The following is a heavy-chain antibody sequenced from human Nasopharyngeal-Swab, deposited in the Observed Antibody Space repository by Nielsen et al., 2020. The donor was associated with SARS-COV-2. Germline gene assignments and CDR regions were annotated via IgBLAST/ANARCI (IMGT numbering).Heavy chain of an antibody. CDR3: ARVKSPGYSGSWYRDYYGMDV. V-gene: IGHV1-69*04. J-gene: IGHJ6*02. Sequence: SVKVSCKASGGTFSSYAISWVRQAPGQGLEWMGRIIPILGIANYAQKFQGRVTITADKSTSTAYMELSSLRSEDTAVYYCARVKSPGYSGSWYRDYYGMDVWGQGTTVTVSS. D-gene: IGHD6-13*01. CDR1: GGTFSSYA. CDR2: IIPILGIA.